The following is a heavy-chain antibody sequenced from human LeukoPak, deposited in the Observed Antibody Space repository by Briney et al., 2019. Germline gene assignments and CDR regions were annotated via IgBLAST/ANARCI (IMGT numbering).Heavy chain of an antibody. CDR3: ARENYDSSPDAFDI. V-gene: IGHV7-4-1*02. D-gene: IGHD3-22*01. CDR1: GYTFTSYA. CDR2: INTNTGNP. J-gene: IGHJ3*02. Sequence: GASVKVSCKASGYTFTSYAMNWVRQAPGQGLEWMGWINTNTGNPTYAQGFTGRFVFSLDTSVSTAYLQISSLKAEDTAVYYCARENYDSSPDAFDIWGQGTMVTVSS.